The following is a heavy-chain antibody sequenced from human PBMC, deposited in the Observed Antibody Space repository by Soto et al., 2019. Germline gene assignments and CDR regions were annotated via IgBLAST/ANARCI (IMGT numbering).Heavy chain of an antibody. D-gene: IGHD5-12*01. CDR3: ARRLRLGHFDY. J-gene: IGHJ4*02. CDR1: GGSISSYY. V-gene: IGHV4-59*08. CDR2: IYYSGST. Sequence: SETLSLTCTVSGGSISSYYWSWIRQPPGKGLGWIGYIYYSGSTNYNPSLKSRVTISVDTSKNQFSLKLSSVTAADTAVYYCARRLRLGHFDYWGQGTPVTVSS.